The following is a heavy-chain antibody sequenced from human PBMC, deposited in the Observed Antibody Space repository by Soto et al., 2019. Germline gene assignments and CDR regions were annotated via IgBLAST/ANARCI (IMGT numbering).Heavy chain of an antibody. J-gene: IGHJ6*03. V-gene: IGHV5-51*01. D-gene: IGHD2-15*01. CDR3: ARQRVDCSGGSCHYYYMDV. Sequence: GESLKISCKGSGYSFTSYWIGWVRQMPGKGLEWMGIIYPGDSDTRYSPSFQGQVTISADKSISTAYLQWSSLKASDTAMYYCARQRVDCSGGSCHYYYMDVWGKGTKVTVSS. CDR2: IYPGDSDT. CDR1: GYSFTSYW.